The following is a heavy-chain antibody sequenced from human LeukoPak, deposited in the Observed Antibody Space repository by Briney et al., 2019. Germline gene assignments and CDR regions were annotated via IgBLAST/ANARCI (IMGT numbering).Heavy chain of an antibody. CDR3: ARPTGLGYDAFDI. Sequence: GESLKISGKGSRHSFTNYWTAWVRQMPGKGLEWMGIIYPGDSDTRYSPSFQGQVTISADKSISTAYLQWSSLKASDTAMYYCARPTGLGYDAFDIWGQGTMVTVSS. J-gene: IGHJ3*02. CDR1: RHSFTNYW. V-gene: IGHV5-51*01. D-gene: IGHD6-19*01. CDR2: IYPGDSDT.